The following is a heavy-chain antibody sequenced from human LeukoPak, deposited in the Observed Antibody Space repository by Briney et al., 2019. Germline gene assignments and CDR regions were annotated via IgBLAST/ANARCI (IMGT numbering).Heavy chain of an antibody. D-gene: IGHD7-27*01. V-gene: IGHV4-39*02. CDR1: GGSISSISYY. Sequence: SETLSLTCTVSGGSISSISYYWGWIRQPPGKGLEWIGIISSTGNTYYSPSLKSRLAISVDTSKNHFSLKLTSVTAADTAVFYCARLHWGSGGSGSFDFWGQGTLVTVSS. J-gene: IGHJ4*02. CDR2: ISSTGNT. CDR3: ARLHWGSGGSGSFDF.